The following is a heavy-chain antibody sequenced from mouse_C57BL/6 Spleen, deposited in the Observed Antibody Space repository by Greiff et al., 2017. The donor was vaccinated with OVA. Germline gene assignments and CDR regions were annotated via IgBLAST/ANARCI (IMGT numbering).Heavy chain of an antibody. CDR1: GYTFTSYW. CDR3: ARGYYGSSYGYVDV. D-gene: IGHD1-1*01. V-gene: IGHV1-61*01. J-gene: IGHJ1*03. Sequence: QVQLQQPGAELVRPGSSVKLSCKASGYTFTSYWMDWVKQRPGQGLEWIGNIYPSDSETHYNQKFKDKATLTVDKSSSTAYMQLSSLTSEDSAVYYCARGYYGSSYGYVDVWGTGTTVTVSS. CDR2: IYPSDSET.